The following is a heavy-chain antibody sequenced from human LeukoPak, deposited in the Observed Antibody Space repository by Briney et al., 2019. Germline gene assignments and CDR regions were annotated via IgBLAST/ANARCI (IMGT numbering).Heavy chain of an antibody. D-gene: IGHD1-26*01. V-gene: IGHV3-66*01. J-gene: IGHJ3*02. Sequence: PGGSLRLSCAASGLTVSSNYMSWVRHSPGKGLERVSVIYSGGSTYYANSVKGRFTISRDNSKNTLYLQVNSLRAEDTAVYYCARSIVGTTSAFDIWGQGTMVTVSS. CDR2: IYSGGST. CDR1: GLTVSSNY. CDR3: ARSIVGTTSAFDI.